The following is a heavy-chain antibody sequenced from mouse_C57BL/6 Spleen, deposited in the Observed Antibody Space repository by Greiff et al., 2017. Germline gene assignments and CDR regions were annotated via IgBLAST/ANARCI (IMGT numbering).Heavy chain of an antibody. D-gene: IGHD2-2*01. Sequence: QVQLQQPGAELVRPGSSVKLSCKASGYTFTSYWMHWVKQRPIQGLEWIGNIDPSDSETHYNQKFKDKATLTVDKSSSTAYMQLSSLTSEDSAVYYCARPIHYGYDGPGMDYWGQGTSVTVSS. CDR3: ARPIHYGYDGPGMDY. CDR2: IDPSDSET. J-gene: IGHJ4*01. CDR1: GYTFTSYW. V-gene: IGHV1-52*01.